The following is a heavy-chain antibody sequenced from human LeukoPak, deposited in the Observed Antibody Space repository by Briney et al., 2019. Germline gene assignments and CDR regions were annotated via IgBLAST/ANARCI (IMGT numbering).Heavy chain of an antibody. J-gene: IGHJ4*02. D-gene: IGHD3-9*01. CDR2: IYYSGST. CDR3: ARCVLTGYYPIDY. Sequence: QLQESGPGLVQPSETLSLTCTVSGGSISSYYWSWIRQPPGKGLEWIGYIYYSGSTNYNPSLKSRVTISVDTSKNQFSLKLSSVTAADTAVYYCARCVLTGYYPIDYWGQGTLVTVSS. V-gene: IGHV4-59*01. CDR1: GGSISSYY.